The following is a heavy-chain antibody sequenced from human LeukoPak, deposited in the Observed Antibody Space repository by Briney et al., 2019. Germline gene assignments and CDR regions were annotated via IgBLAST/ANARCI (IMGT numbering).Heavy chain of an antibody. CDR2: IYYSGST. CDR3: ARGYSSSWANWFDP. D-gene: IGHD6-13*01. J-gene: IGHJ5*02. V-gene: IGHV4-39*07. Sequence: LRLSCAASGFTFSSYEMNWVRQAPGKGLEWIGSIYYSGSTYYNPSLKSRVTISVDTSKNQFSLKLSSVTAADTAVYYCARGYSSSWANWFDPWGQGTLVTVSS. CDR1: GFTFSSYE.